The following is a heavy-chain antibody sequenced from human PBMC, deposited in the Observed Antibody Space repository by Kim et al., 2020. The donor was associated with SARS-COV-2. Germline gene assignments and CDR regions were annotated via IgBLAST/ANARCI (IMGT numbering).Heavy chain of an antibody. D-gene: IGHD3-9*01. J-gene: IGHJ6*02. Sequence: VKGRFSISRDNSKTTLYLQMNSLRAEDTAVYYCATDFDWLKGYSYYGMDVWGQGTTVTVSS. CDR3: ATDFDWLKGYSYYGMDV. V-gene: IGHV3-23*01.